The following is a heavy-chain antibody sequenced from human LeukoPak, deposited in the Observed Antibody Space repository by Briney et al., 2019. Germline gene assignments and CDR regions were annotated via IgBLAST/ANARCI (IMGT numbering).Heavy chain of an antibody. J-gene: IGHJ4*02. CDR3: ARASTVTTLYFDY. CDR1: GYTFTSYY. D-gene: IGHD4-17*01. CDR2: INPSGGST. Sequence: GASVKVSCKASGYTFTSYYMHWVRQAPGQGPEWMGIINPSGGSTSYAQKFQGRVTMTRGTSTSTVYMELSSLRSEDTAVYYCARASTVTTLYFDYWGQGTLVTVSS. V-gene: IGHV1-46*01.